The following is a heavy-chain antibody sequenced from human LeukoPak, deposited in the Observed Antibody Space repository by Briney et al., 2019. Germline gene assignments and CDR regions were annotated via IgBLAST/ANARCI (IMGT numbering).Heavy chain of an antibody. CDR3: TRDRGAYNLYDY. D-gene: IGHD1-1*01. Sequence: GGSLRLSCTASGFTLCDYAMSWIRQAPGKGLEWVGFIRSKAYGETADYAASVKGRFTISRDDSKAIAYLQMNSLKTEDTAVYHCTRDRGAYNLYDYWGQGTLVTVSS. J-gene: IGHJ4*02. CDR2: IRSKAYGETA. V-gene: IGHV3-49*03. CDR1: GFTLCDYA.